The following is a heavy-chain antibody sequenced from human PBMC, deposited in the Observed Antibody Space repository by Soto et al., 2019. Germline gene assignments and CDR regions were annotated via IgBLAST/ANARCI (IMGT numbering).Heavy chain of an antibody. V-gene: IGHV3-23*01. D-gene: IGHD3-10*01. CDR2: ISGSGGST. CDR3: ASNQWFGELLYYYYGMDV. J-gene: IGHJ6*02. Sequence: GGSLRLSCAASGFTFSSYAMSWVRQAPGKGLEWVSAISGSGGSTYYAESVKGRFTISRDNSKKTLYLQMNSLRAEDTAVYYCASNQWFGELLYYYYGMDVWGQGTTVTVSS. CDR1: GFTFSSYA.